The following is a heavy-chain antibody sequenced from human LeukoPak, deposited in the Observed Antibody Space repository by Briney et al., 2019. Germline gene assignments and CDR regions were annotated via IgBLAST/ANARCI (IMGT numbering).Heavy chain of an antibody. CDR3: AREEDIVVVPAASPDDY. CDR1: GYTFTGYY. V-gene: IGHV1-2*06. J-gene: IGHJ4*02. Sequence: ASVKVSCKASGYTFTGYYMHWVRQAPGQVLEWRGRINPNSGGTNYAQKFQGRVTMTRDTSISTAYMELSRLRSDDTAVYYCAREEDIVVVPAASPDDYWGQGTLVTVSS. D-gene: IGHD2-2*01. CDR2: INPNSGGT.